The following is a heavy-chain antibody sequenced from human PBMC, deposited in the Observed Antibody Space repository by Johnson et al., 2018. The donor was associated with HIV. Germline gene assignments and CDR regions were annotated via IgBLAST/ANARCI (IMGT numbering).Heavy chain of an antibody. Sequence: VQLVESGGGLVQPGRSLRLSCAASGFTFDDYAMHWVRQAPGKGLEWVSGISWNSGSIGYADSVKGRFTISRDNAKNSLYLQMNSLRAEDTALYYCARETVTSGAFDIWGQGTMVTVSS. V-gene: IGHV3-9*01. CDR1: GFTFDDYA. D-gene: IGHD4-11*01. J-gene: IGHJ3*02. CDR2: ISWNSGSI. CDR3: ARETVTSGAFDI.